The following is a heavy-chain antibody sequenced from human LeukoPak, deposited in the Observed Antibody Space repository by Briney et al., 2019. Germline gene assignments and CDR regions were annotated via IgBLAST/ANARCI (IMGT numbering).Heavy chain of an antibody. CDR1: GYTFTSYG. CDR3: AREAVRGVVLGTPQRVDY. CDR2: ISAYNGNT. D-gene: IGHD3-3*01. J-gene: IGHJ4*02. Sequence: ASVKVSCKASGYTFTSYGISWVRQAPGQGLEWMGWISAYNGNTNYAQKLQGRVTMTTDTSTNTAYMELRSLRSDDTAVYYCAREAVRGVVLGTPQRVDYWGQGTLVTVSS. V-gene: IGHV1-18*01.